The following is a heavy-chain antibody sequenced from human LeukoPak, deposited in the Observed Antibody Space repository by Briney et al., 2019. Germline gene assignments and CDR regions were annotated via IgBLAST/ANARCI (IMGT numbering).Heavy chain of an antibody. CDR3: ARAIAAAGTDWFDP. V-gene: IGHV4-39*01. J-gene: IGHJ5*02. CDR2: IYYSGST. CDR1: GGSISSYY. D-gene: IGHD6-13*01. Sequence: SETLSLTCTVSGGSISSYYWGWIRQPPGKGLEWIGSIYYSGSTYCNPSLKSRVTISVDTSKNQFSLKLSSVTAADTAVYYCARAIAAAGTDWFDPWGQGTLVTVSS.